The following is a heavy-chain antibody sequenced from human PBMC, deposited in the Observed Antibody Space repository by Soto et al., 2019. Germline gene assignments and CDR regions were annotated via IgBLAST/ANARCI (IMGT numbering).Heavy chain of an antibody. CDR2: ISNRYNII. CDR1: GFTFSSYS. J-gene: IGHJ4*02. Sequence: EVQLVESGGGLVQPGGSLRLSCVVSGFTFSSYSMSWVRQTPGKGLEWISYISNRYNIISYSPSVKGRFTISSDYAEHPLSLLMTTLSADPTSVFFFVRDSLWAFDSWRQGTLVTVSS. V-gene: IGHV3-48*01. CDR3: VRDSLWAFDS. D-gene: IGHD3-16*01.